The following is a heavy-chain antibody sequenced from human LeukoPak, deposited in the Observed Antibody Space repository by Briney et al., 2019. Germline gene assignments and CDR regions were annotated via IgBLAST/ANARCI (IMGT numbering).Heavy chain of an antibody. CDR2: IYPGDSDT. CDR1: GYSFPSYW. Sequence: GESLKISCKGSGYSFPSYWIGWVRQMPRKGLEWMGLIYPGDSDTRYSPSFQGQVTISADKSISTAYLQWSSLKASDTAMYYCARFGDKYGSGSYGDYWGQGTLVTVSS. D-gene: IGHD3-10*01. J-gene: IGHJ4*02. V-gene: IGHV5-51*01. CDR3: ARFGDKYGSGSYGDY.